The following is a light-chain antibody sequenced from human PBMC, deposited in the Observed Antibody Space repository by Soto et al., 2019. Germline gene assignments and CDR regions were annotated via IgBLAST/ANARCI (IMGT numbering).Light chain of an antibody. CDR2: EGT. J-gene: IGLJ1*01. CDR3: CSSAPESTYV. CDR1: SSDVGSYNL. V-gene: IGLV2-23*01. Sequence: QSALTQPASVSGSPRQSITISCTGTSSDVGSYNLVSWYQQHPGKAPKLMIYEGTQRPSGVSSRFSGSTSGNAASLTISGLQADDEADYFCCSSAPESTYVFGTGTKVTVL.